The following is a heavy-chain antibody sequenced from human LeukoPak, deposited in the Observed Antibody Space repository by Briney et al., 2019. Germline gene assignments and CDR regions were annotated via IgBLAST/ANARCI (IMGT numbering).Heavy chain of an antibody. CDR3: ARVPHVLRYFGDPYYYGMDV. CDR1: GGSFSSYY. V-gene: IGHV4-34*01. J-gene: IGHJ6*02. Sequence: SETLSLTCAVYGGSFSSYYWSWIRQPPGKGLEWIGEINHSGSTNYNPSLKSRVTISVDTSKNQFSLKLSSVTAADTAVYYCARVPHVLRYFGDPYYYGMDVWGQGTTVTVSS. CDR2: INHSGST. D-gene: IGHD3-9*01.